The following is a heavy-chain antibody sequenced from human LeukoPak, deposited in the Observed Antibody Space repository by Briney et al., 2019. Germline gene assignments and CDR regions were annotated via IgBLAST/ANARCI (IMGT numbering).Heavy chain of an antibody. V-gene: IGHV1-18*04. CDR2: ISGYNGNT. D-gene: IGHD3-22*01. J-gene: IGHJ4*02. CDR3: ARDLGSNFYYALDY. Sequence: ASVKVSCKASGYTFTGHYMSWVRQAPGQGLEWMGWISGYNGNTNYEQKVQGRVTMTTDTSTNTAYMELRSLRSDDTAVYYCARDLGSNFYYALDYWGQGTLVTVSS. CDR1: GYTFTGHY.